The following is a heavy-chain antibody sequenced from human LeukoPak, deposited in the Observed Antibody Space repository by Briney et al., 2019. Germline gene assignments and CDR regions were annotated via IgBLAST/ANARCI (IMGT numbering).Heavy chain of an antibody. V-gene: IGHV3-30*18. CDR2: ISYDGSNK. CDR3: AKSIAAAAGFDY. Sequence: PGGSLRLSCAASGFTFSSYGMHWVRQAPGKGLEWVAVISYDGSNKYYADSVKGRFTISRDNSKNTLYLQMNSLRAEDTAVYYCAKSIAAAAGFDYWGQGTLVTGSS. D-gene: IGHD6-13*01. CDR1: GFTFSSYG. J-gene: IGHJ4*02.